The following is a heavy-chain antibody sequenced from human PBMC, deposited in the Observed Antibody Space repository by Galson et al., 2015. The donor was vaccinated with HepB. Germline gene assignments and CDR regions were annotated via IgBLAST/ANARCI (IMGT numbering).Heavy chain of an antibody. D-gene: IGHD2-2*01. CDR2: INPNSGGT. Sequence: SVKVSCKASGYTFTGYYMHWVRQAPGQGLEWMGWINPNSGGTNYAQKFQGRVTMTRDTSISTAYMELSRLRSDDTAVYYCARDFSTAGDLYYYYYYGMDVWGQGTTVTVSS. CDR1: GYTFTGYY. J-gene: IGHJ6*02. CDR3: ARDFSTAGDLYYYYYYGMDV. V-gene: IGHV1-2*02.